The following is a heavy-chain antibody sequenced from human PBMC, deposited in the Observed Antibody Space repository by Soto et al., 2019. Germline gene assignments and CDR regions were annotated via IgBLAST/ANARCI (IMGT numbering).Heavy chain of an antibody. D-gene: IGHD4-4*01. Sequence: GGSLRLSCAASGFTFDSYSVTWVGQAAGKGLESVSSISSTSTFIYYADSVKGRVTISRDNAKNALYLQMKGLRAGDTAVYFCAGTTVSPRHSFYYYAMNVWGQGTTVTVSS. J-gene: IGHJ6*02. CDR2: ISSTSTFI. CDR3: AGTTVSPRHSFYYYAMNV. CDR1: GFTFDSYS. V-gene: IGHV3-21*01.